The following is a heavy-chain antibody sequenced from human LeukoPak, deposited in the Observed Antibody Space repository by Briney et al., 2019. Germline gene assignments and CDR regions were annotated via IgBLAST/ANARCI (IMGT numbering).Heavy chain of an antibody. CDR1: GYTFTGYY. V-gene: IGHV1-2*02. D-gene: IGHD3-3*01. CDR2: INPNSGGT. CDR3: ARGRYYDFWSGYYPFDI. J-gene: IGHJ3*02. Sequence: GASVKVSCKASGYTFTGYYMHWVRQAPGQGLEWMGWINPNSGGTNYAQKFQGRVTMTSDTSISTAYMELSRLRSDDTAVYYCARGRYYDFWSGYYPFDIWGQGTMVTVSS.